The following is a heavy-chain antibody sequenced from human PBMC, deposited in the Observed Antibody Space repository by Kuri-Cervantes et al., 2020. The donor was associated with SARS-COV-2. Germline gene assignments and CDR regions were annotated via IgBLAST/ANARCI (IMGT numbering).Heavy chain of an antibody. CDR1: GGTFSTYA. CDR3: ARVSPLVGVTSWNAFDV. CDR2: IIPIFGTA. Sequence: SVKVSCKASGGTFSTYAINWVRQAPGQGFEWMGGIIPIFGTANYAQRFQGRVTITADKSTTTAYMELSSLRSEETAIYYCARVSPLVGVTSWNAFDVWGQGTLVTVSS. D-gene: IGHD1-26*01. V-gene: IGHV1-69*06. J-gene: IGHJ3*01.